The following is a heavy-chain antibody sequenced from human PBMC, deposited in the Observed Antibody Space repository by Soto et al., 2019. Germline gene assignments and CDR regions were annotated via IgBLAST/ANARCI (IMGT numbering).Heavy chain of an antibody. V-gene: IGHV2-5*02. CDR2: LYWDVDT. CDR1: GFSLSTSGAA. D-gene: IGHD3-22*01. J-gene: IGHJ5*02. Sequence: QINLIESGPTLVKPTQPLTLTCTFSGFSLSTSGAAVGWVRQPPGRALERLALLYWDVDTRYNASPGNRLPTTTDLSRHLGVLRLTNVASADTAPYYRAHRATMTVVGVIIDNVSWFDPWGQGTRVIVSS. CDR3: AHRATMTVVGVIIDNVSWFDP.